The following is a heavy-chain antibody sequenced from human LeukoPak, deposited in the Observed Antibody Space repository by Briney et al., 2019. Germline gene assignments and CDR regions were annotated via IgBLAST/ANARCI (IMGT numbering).Heavy chain of an antibody. CDR3: ARARDSSWDY. V-gene: IGHV3-7*03. D-gene: IGHD6-13*01. CDR2: IKDDGSEK. CDR1: GFTFSSYW. Sequence: GGSLRLSCAASGFTFSSYWMSWVRQAPGKGLEWVANIKDDGSEKYYVDSVKGRFTISRDDAKNSLYLQMNSLRAENTAVYYCARARDSSWDYWGQGTLVTVSS. J-gene: IGHJ4*02.